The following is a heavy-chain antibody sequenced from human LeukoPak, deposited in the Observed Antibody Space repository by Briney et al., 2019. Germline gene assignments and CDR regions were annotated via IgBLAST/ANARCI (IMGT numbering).Heavy chain of an antibody. D-gene: IGHD6-19*01. CDR3: ARGRSGSSSGWPKRYYFDY. CDR2: INHSGST. CDR1: GGCFSGYY. Sequence: SETLSLTCAVYGGCFSGYYWTWIRQPPGKGLEWIGEINHSGSTNYNPSLKSRVTISADTSRNHFSLNLSSVTAADTAVYYCARGRSGSSSGWPKRYYFDYWGQGTLVTVSS. J-gene: IGHJ4*02. V-gene: IGHV4-34*01.